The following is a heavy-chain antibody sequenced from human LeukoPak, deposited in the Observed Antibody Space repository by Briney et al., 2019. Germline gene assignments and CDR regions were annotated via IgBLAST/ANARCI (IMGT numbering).Heavy chain of an antibody. D-gene: IGHD2-2*01. CDR2: ISAYNGNT. J-gene: IGHJ1*01. V-gene: IGHV1-18*01. CDR1: GYTFTSYG. CDR3: AVSSYPGPSWVDTTRWSAEYFQH. Sequence: ASVKVSCKASGYTFTSYGISWVRQAPGQGLEWMGWISAYNGNTNYAQKLQGRVTMTTDTSTSTAYMELRSLRSDDTAVYYCAVSSYPGPSWVDTTRWSAEYFQHWGQGTLVTVSS.